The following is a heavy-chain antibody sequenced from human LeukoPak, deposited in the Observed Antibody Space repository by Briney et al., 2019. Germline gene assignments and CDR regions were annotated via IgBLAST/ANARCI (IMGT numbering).Heavy chain of an antibody. CDR1: GGSISSYY. Sequence: KPSETLSLTCTVSGGSISSYYWSWIRQPAGKGLEWIGRIYTSGSTNYNPSLKSRVSMSVDTSKNQFSLKLSSVTAADTAVYYCARDSPYCGGDCYSEYWGQGTLVTVSP. J-gene: IGHJ4*02. D-gene: IGHD2-21*02. CDR2: IYTSGST. V-gene: IGHV4-4*07. CDR3: ARDSPYCGGDCYSEY.